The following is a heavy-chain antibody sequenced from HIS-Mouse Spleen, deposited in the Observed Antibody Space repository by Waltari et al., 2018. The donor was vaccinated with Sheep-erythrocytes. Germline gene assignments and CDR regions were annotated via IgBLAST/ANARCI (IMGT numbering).Heavy chain of an antibody. Sequence: QVQLQQWGAGLLKPSETLSLTCAVYGGSVSGYYWRWIRQPPGKGLEWIGEINHSGSTNYNPSLKSRVTISVDTSKNQFSLKLSSVTAADTAVYYCARALSIAARPNWFDPWGQGTLVTVSS. V-gene: IGHV4-34*01. CDR2: INHSGST. D-gene: IGHD6-6*01. J-gene: IGHJ5*02. CDR1: GGSVSGYY. CDR3: ARALSIAARPNWFDP.